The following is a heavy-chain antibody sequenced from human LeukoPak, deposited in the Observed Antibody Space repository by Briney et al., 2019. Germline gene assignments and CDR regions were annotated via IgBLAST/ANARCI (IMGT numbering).Heavy chain of an antibody. CDR2: ISSSGSTI. CDR1: GFTFSSYE. CDR3: ARDGGYYDYVWGSYLDY. Sequence: GGSLRLSCAASGFTFSSYEMNWVRQAPGKGLEWVSYISSSGSTIYYADSVKGRFTISRDNAKNSLYLQMNSLRAEDKVVYYCARDGGYYDYVWGSYLDYWGQGTLVTVSS. D-gene: IGHD3-16*02. J-gene: IGHJ4*02. V-gene: IGHV3-48*03.